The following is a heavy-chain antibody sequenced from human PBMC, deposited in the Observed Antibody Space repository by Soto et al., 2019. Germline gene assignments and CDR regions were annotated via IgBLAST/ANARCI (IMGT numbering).Heavy chain of an antibody. CDR2: ISWNSGSI. CDR3: ARNAGVRDALDI. Sequence: EVQLVESGGGLVQPGRSLRLSCAASGFTFDDYAIHWVRQAPGKGLEWVSGISWNSGSIGYADSVKGRFTISRDNAKNSLYLQMNSLRAEDTALYYCARNAGVRDALDIWGQGTMVTVSS. CDR1: GFTFDDYA. D-gene: IGHD3-10*02. V-gene: IGHV3-9*01. J-gene: IGHJ3*02.